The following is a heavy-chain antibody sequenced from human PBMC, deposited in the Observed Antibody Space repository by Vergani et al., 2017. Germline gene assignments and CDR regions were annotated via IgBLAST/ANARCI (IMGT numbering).Heavy chain of an antibody. Sequence: EVQLVESGGGLVQPGGSLRLSCAASGFTFSSYWMHWVRQAPGKGLVWVSRINSDGSSTSYADSVKGRFTISRDNAKNTLYLQMNSLRAEDTAVYYCARDQLGEPATADVDYWGQGTLVTVSS. V-gene: IGHV3-74*01. D-gene: IGHD2-2*01. CDR3: ARDQLGEPATADVDY. CDR1: GFTFSSYW. J-gene: IGHJ4*02. CDR2: INSDGSST.